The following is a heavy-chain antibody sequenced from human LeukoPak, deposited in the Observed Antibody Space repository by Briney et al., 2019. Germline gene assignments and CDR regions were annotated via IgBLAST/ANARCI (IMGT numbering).Heavy chain of an antibody. J-gene: IGHJ4*02. CDR2: INHSGST. Sequence: SETLSLTCAVYGGSFSGYYWSWIRQPPGKGLEWIGEINHSGSTNYNPSLKSRVTISVDTSKNQFSLKLSSVTAADTAVYYCARRVTYYYDSSGQYHGGPFDYWGQGTLVTVSS. V-gene: IGHV4-34*01. CDR3: ARRVTYYYDSSGQYHGGPFDY. D-gene: IGHD3-22*01. CDR1: GGSFSGYY.